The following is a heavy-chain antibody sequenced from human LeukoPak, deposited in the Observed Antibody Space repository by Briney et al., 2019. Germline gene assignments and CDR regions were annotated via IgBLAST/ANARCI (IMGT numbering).Heavy chain of an antibody. J-gene: IGHJ3*02. CDR3: ARDYGDEYDAFDI. CDR2: ISAYNGHT. Sequence: ASVKVSCKASGYTFTSYGISWVRQAPGQGLEWLGWISAYNGHTNYAQKLQGRVTVTTDTSTSTAYMELRSLRSDDTAVYYCARDYGDEYDAFDIWGQGTMVTVSS. V-gene: IGHV1-18*01. D-gene: IGHD4-17*01. CDR1: GYTFTSYG.